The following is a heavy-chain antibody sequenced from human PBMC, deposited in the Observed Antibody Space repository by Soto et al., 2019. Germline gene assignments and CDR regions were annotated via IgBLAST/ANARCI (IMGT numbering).Heavy chain of an antibody. V-gene: IGHV3-30-3*01. CDR2: ISYDGSNK. J-gene: IGHJ4*02. D-gene: IGHD3-22*01. CDR1: GFTFSSYA. CDR3: ARVSGYYYDSSGYYPRY. Sequence: PGGSLRLSCAASGFTFSSYAMHWVRQAPGKGLEWVAVISYDGSNKYYADSVKGRFTISRDNSKNTLYLQMNSLRAEDTAVYYCARVSGYYYDSSGYYPRYWGQGTLVTVSS.